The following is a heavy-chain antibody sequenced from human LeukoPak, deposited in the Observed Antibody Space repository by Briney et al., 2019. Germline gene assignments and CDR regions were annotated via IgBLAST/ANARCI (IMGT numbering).Heavy chain of an antibody. J-gene: IGHJ6*02. V-gene: IGHV3-21*01. D-gene: IGHD2-21*02. CDR2: ISSSSSYI. CDR1: GFTFSSYS. CDR3: ARDVDCGGDCPLYGMDV. Sequence: GGSLRLSCAASGFTFSSYSMNWVRQAPGKGLEWVSSISSSSSYIYYADSVKGRFTISRDNAKNSLYLQMNGLRAEDTAVYYCARDVDCGGDCPLYGMDVWGQGTTVTVSS.